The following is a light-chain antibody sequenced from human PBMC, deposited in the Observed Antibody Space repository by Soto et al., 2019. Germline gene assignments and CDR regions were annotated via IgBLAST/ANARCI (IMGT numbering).Light chain of an antibody. CDR3: QQYGTSPPAYT. CDR1: QSVSGTY. V-gene: IGKV3-20*01. CDR2: GAS. Sequence: EIVLTQSPGTLSVSPGERATLSCRASQSVSGTYLAWYQQKPGQAPRLLIYGASGRAAGIPDRFRGSGFGTDFTLIISRLEPEDFAVYYCQQYGTSPPAYTFGQGTKLEIK. J-gene: IGKJ2*01.